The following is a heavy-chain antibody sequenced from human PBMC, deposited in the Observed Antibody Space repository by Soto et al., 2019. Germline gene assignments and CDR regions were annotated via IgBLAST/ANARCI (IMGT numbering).Heavy chain of an antibody. J-gene: IGHJ3*02. CDR3: AYYYDSGGYYVYAFDI. CDR2: INAGNGNT. D-gene: IGHD3-22*01. V-gene: IGHV1-3*01. Sequence: ASVKVSCKASGYTFTSYAMHWVRQAPGQRLEWMGWINAGNGNTKYSQKFQGRVTITRDTSASTAYMELSSLRSEDTAVYYCAYYYDSGGYYVYAFDIWGQGTMVTVSS. CDR1: GYTFTSYA.